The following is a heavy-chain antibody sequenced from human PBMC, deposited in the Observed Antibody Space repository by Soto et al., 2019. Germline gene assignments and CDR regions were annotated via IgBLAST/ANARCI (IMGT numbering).Heavy chain of an antibody. V-gene: IGHV3-7*01. D-gene: IGHD2-2*01. J-gene: IGHJ4*02. CDR2: IKQDGSEK. CDR1: GFTFSSYW. CDR3: ARDVLGPADY. Sequence: EVQLVESGGGLVQPGGSLRLSCEASGFTFSSYWMSWVRQAPGKGLEWVANIKQDGSEKYYVDSVKGRFTISRDNAKNSLYLEMHSLRAEDTAVYYCARDVLGPADYWGQGTLVTVSS.